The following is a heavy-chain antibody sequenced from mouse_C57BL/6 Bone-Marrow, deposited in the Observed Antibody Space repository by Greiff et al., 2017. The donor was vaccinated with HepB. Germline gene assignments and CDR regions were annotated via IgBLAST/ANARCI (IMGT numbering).Heavy chain of an antibody. D-gene: IGHD1-1*01. CDR2: ISSGGSYT. CDR1: GFTFSSYG. CDR3: ARHAYYGCSYWYFDV. V-gene: IGHV5-6*01. Sequence: EVQVVESGGDLVKPGGSLKLSCAASGFTFSSYGMTWVRQTPDKRLEWVATISSGGSYTYYPDSVKGRFTISRDNAKNTLYLQMSSLKSEDTAIYYCARHAYYGCSYWYFDVWGTGTAVTVSS. J-gene: IGHJ1*03.